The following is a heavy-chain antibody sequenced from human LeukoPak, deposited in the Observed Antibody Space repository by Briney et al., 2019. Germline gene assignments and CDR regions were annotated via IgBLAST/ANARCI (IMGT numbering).Heavy chain of an antibody. CDR3: AKSPSMTTVTTSGTNWFDP. Sequence: GGSLRLSCAASGFTFSNYAMSWVRQAPGKGLEWVSAIGGSGGSTYYADSVKGRFTISRDNSKNTLYLQLTSLRAEDTAVYYCAKSPSMTTVTTSGTNWFDPWGQGTLVTVSS. CDR1: GFTFSNYA. J-gene: IGHJ5*02. V-gene: IGHV3-23*01. D-gene: IGHD4-17*01. CDR2: IGGSGGST.